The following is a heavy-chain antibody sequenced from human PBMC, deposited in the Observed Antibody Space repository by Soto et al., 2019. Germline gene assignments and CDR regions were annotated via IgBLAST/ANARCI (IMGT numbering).Heavy chain of an antibody. J-gene: IGHJ6*02. V-gene: IGHV3-30-3*01. CDR1: GFTFSSYA. CDR3: ARENQRYSSGWYHGMDV. CDR2: ISYDGSNK. D-gene: IGHD6-19*01. Sequence: GGSLRLSCAASGFTFSSYAMHWVRQAPGKGLEWVAVISYDGSNKYYADSVKGRFTISRDNSKNTLYLQMNSLRAEDTAVYYCARENQRYSSGWYHGMDVWGQGTTVTVSS.